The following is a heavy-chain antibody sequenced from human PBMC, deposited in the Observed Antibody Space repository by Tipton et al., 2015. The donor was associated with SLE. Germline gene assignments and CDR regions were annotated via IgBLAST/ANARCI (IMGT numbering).Heavy chain of an antibody. CDR3: GKGLNFDFWSGFGMDV. D-gene: IGHD3-3*01. CDR2: IRGSGSGT. V-gene: IGHV3-23*01. J-gene: IGHJ6*02. CDR1: GFTFSSYA. Sequence: SLRLSCAASGFTFSSYAMSWVRQVPGKGLEWVSAIRGSGSGTYYADSVKGRFTISRDDSKNTLYLQMGSLRAEDTAIYYCGKGLNFDFWSGFGMDVWGQGTTVTVS.